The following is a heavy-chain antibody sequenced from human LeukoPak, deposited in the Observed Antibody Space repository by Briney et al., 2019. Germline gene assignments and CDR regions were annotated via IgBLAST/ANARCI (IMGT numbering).Heavy chain of an antibody. J-gene: IGHJ6*03. CDR3: ARDKSSGWYGASPDYYYMDV. V-gene: IGHV4-39*02. D-gene: IGHD6-19*01. CDR2: IYYSGST. CDR1: GGSISSSSYY. Sequence: SETLSLTCTVSGGSISSSSYYWGWIRQPPGKGLEWIGSIYYSGSTYYNPSLKSRVTISVDTSKNQFSLKLSSVTAADTAVYYCARDKSSGWYGASPDYYYMDVWGKGTTVTVSS.